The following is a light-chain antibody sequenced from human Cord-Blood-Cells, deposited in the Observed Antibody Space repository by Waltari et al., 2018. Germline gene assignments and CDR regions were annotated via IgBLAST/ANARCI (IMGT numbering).Light chain of an antibody. CDR3: SSYTSSSNVV. CDR2: DVS. CDR1: SSDAGGYNY. J-gene: IGLJ2*01. V-gene: IGLV2-14*01. Sequence: QSALTQPASVSGSPGPSITISCTGTSSDAGGYNYVSWYQQHPGKAPKLMIYDVSNRPSGVSNRFSGSKSGNTASLTISGLQAEDEADYYCSSYTSSSNVVFGGGTKLTVL.